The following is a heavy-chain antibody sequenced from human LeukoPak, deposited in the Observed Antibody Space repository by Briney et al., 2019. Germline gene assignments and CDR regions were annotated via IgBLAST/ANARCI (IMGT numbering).Heavy chain of an antibody. V-gene: IGHV3-21*01. CDR2: ISSSSSYI. CDR3: ARGRRIAAAGLYYFDY. J-gene: IGHJ4*02. Sequence: GGSLRHSCAASGCTFSSYSMNWVRQAPGKRLEWVPCISSSSSYIYYADSVKGRFTISRDNTKNSLYLQMNSLRAEDTAVYYCARGRRIAAAGLYYFDYWGQGTLVTVSS. CDR1: GCTFSSYS. D-gene: IGHD6-13*01.